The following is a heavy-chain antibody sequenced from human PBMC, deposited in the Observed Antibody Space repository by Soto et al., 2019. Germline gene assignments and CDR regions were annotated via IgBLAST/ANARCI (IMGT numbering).Heavy chain of an antibody. Sequence: SETLSLTCAVYGGSFSGYYWNWIRQPPGKGLEWIGEINHSGSTNYNPSLKSRITISVDTSKNQFSLKLSSVTAADTAVYYCAKRACHYTTCYYGNFDPWGQGTLVTVSS. CDR1: GGSFSGYY. J-gene: IGHJ5*02. D-gene: IGHD3-22*01. CDR2: INHSGST. CDR3: AKRACHYTTCYYGNFDP. V-gene: IGHV4-34*01.